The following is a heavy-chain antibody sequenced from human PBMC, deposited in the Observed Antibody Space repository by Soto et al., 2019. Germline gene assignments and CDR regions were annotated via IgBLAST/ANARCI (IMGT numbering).Heavy chain of an antibody. CDR2: ISYDGILK. CDR1: GFTFSDFG. J-gene: IGHJ6*02. V-gene: IGHV3-30*18. D-gene: IGHD3-10*01. CDR3: AKDFKVSGGHYGSLNYYYGMDV. Sequence: GGSLRLSCAASGFTFSDFGMHWVRQAPGKGLEWVAIISYDGILKYYADSVKGRFTISRDTSKGAVYLQMNSLTPEDTAVYYCAKDFKVSGGHYGSLNYYYGMDVWGQGTTVTV.